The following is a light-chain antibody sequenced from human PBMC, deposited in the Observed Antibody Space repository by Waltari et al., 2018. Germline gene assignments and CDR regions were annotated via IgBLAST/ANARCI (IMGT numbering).Light chain of an antibody. J-gene: IGKJ4*01. Sequence: DIHMTQSPSSLSASVGDRVTITCRASQKIDNYLNWYQQKPGNSPKLLILGASILHSGVPSRFSGSGSGTDFTLTISNLQVEDFASYFCQQSYTRPSTFGGGTKLEIK. CDR2: GAS. V-gene: IGKV1-39*01. CDR1: QKIDNY. CDR3: QQSYTRPST.